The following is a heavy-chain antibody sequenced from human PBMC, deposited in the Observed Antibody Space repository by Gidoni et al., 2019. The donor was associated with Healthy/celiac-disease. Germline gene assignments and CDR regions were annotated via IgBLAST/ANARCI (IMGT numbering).Heavy chain of an antibody. J-gene: IGHJ4*02. CDR1: GGSISSSSYH. V-gene: IGHV4-39*01. Sequence: QLQLQESGPGLVKPSETLSLTCTVPGGSISSSSYHWGWIRQPPGKGLEWIGSIYYSGSTYYNPSLKSRVTISVDTSKNQFSLKLSSVTAADTAVYYCARHEFDSSGFGRVYYFDYWGQGTLVTVSS. CDR2: IYYSGST. D-gene: IGHD3-22*01. CDR3: ARHEFDSSGFGRVYYFDY.